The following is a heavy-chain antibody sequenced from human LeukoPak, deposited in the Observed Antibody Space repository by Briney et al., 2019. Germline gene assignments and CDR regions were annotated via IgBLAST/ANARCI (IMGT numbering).Heavy chain of an antibody. J-gene: IGHJ4*02. CDR2: VYYSGNT. CDR3: ARIYVDIVATIDYFFDC. V-gene: IGHV4-39*07. D-gene: IGHD5-12*01. Sequence: TSETLSLTCAVSGGSISSYSFYWCWIRQPPGTGLEWIGSVYYSGNTNYNPSLKSRVTISVDTSKNQFSLKLSSVTAADTAVYYCARIYVDIVATIDYFFDCWGLGTLVTVSS. CDR1: GGSISSYSFY.